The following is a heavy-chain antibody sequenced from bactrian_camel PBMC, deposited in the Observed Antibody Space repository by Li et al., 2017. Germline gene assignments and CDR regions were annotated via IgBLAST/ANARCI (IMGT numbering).Heavy chain of an antibody. J-gene: IGHJ4*01. V-gene: IGHV3S1*01. CDR3: AADLRAGIRNGGTWFGAGYFTV. CDR2: ICDRGRSI. D-gene: IGHD6*01. CDR1: GVTTNTIC. Sequence: VQLVESGGRSVQAGGSLRLSCVASGVTTNTICMGWVRLAPGKGREGVASICDRGRSITYVDPVEDRFTITRDNAKNTLYLQMNSLKSEDAAMYYCAADLRAGIRNGGTWFGAGYFTVWGQGTQVTVS.